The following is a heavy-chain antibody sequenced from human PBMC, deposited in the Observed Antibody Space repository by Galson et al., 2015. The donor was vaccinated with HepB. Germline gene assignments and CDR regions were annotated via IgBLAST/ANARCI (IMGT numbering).Heavy chain of an antibody. CDR2: INPNSGGT. D-gene: IGHD2-2*01. CDR1: GYTFTGNY. Sequence: SVKVSCKASGYTFTGNYMHWVRQAPGQGLEWMGWINPNSGGTYYAQKFQGRVTMTRDTSISTAYMELSSLRSDDTAVYYCAREYCSRISCDTFDIWGQGTMVTISS. CDR3: AREYCSRISCDTFDI. J-gene: IGHJ3*02. V-gene: IGHV1-2*02.